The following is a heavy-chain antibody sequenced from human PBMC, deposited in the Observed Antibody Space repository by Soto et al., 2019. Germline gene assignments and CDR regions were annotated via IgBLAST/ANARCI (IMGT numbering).Heavy chain of an antibody. D-gene: IGHD5-12*01. CDR2: IYYSGST. CDR3: ARNIVSGGTIDY. V-gene: IGHV4-59*08. Sequence: SETLSLTCTVSGGSISSYYWSWIRQPPGKGLEWIGYIYYSGSTNYNPSLKSRVTISVDTSKNQFSLKLSSVTAADTAVYYCARNIVSGGTIDYWGQGTLVTVSS. J-gene: IGHJ4*02. CDR1: GGSISSYY.